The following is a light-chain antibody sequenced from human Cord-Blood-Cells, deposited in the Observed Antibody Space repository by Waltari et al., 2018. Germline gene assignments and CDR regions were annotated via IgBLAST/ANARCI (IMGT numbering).Light chain of an antibody. CDR2: WAS. CDR1: QSVLYSSNNKNY. V-gene: IGKV4-1*01. J-gene: IGKJ1*01. Sequence: DIVMTQSPDSLAVSLGERATINCTSSQSVLYSSNNKNYLAWYQQKPGQPPKLLIYWASTRESGVPDRFIGSGSGTDFTLTISSLQADDVAVYYCQQYYSTPPWTFGQGTKVEIK. CDR3: QQYYSTPPWT.